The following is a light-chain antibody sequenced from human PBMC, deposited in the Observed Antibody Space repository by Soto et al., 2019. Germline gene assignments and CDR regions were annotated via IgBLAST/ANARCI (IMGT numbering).Light chain of an antibody. CDR1: QSISSW. Sequence: IHLTQSPSTLSASVGDRVTITCAASQSISSWLAWYQQKPGKAPKLLIYDASSLESGVPSRFSGSGSGTEFTLTISSLQPDDFATYYCKQYNSYSWTFGQGTKVDIK. CDR2: DAS. V-gene: IGKV1-5*01. CDR3: KQYNSYSWT. J-gene: IGKJ1*01.